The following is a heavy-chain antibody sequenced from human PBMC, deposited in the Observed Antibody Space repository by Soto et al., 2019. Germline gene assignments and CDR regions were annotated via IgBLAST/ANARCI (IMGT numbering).Heavy chain of an antibody. J-gene: IGHJ5*02. CDR3: ARTPPRGHPYNWFDP. V-gene: IGHV4-30-4*01. CDR1: GGSISSGDYY. Sequence: QVQLQESGPGLVKPSQTLSLTCTVSGGSISSGDYYWSWIRQPPGKGLEWIGYIYYSGSTYYNPSIKSRVTISVDTSKIQFSLKLSSVTAADTAVYYCARTPPRGHPYNWFDPWGQGTLVTVAS. D-gene: IGHD2-15*01. CDR2: IYYSGST.